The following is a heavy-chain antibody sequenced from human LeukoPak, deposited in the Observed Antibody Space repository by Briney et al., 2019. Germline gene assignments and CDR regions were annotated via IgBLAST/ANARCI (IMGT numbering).Heavy chain of an antibody. Sequence: GGSLRLSCAASGFTFSSYGMHWVRQAPGKGLEWVAFIHYDGTNEYYADSVKGRFTISRDNSKNTLYLQMNSLRAEDTAVYYCAKLLHYDSSGYFETDAFDIWGQGTMVTVSS. CDR2: IHYDGTNE. CDR3: AKLLHYDSSGYFETDAFDI. V-gene: IGHV3-30*02. D-gene: IGHD3-22*01. J-gene: IGHJ3*02. CDR1: GFTFSSYG.